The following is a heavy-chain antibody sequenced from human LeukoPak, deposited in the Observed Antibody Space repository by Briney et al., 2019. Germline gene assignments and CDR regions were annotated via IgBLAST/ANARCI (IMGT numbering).Heavy chain of an antibody. D-gene: IGHD2-2*01. V-gene: IGHV3-48*04. J-gene: IGHJ4*02. CDR1: GFTFTTYS. Sequence: PGGSLRLSCAASGFTFTTYSMNWVRQAPGKGLEWVSYISVSSNTIYYADSVKGRFTISRDNAKNSMYLQMNSLRAEDTAVYYCAPRYCSSTSCLHYLDFWGKGTLVTVS. CDR3: APRYCSSTSCLHYLDF. CDR2: ISVSSNTI.